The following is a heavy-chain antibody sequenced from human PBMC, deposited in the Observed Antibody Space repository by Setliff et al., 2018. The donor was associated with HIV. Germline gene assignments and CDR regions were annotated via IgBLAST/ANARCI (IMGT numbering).Heavy chain of an antibody. CDR3: ARDYSPTFYYYDSSGTFDY. D-gene: IGHD3-22*01. CDR2: IIPILGIA. Sequence: GASVKVSCKASGGTFSSYAISWVRQAPGQGLEWMGGIIPILGIANYAQKFQGRVTITAVGSTSTAYMELSSLRSEDTAVYYCARDYSPTFYYYDSSGTFDYWGQGTLVTVSS. CDR1: GGTFSSYA. J-gene: IGHJ4*02. V-gene: IGHV1-69*10.